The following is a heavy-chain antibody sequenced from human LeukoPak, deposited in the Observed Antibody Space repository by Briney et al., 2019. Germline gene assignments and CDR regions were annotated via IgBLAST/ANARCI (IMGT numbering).Heavy chain of an antibody. CDR1: GGSISSYY. V-gene: IGHV4-34*01. J-gene: IGHJ6*02. Sequence: ASETLSLTCTVSGGSISSYYWSWIRQPPGKGLEWIGEINHSGSTNYNPSLKSRVTISVDTSKNQFSLKLSSVTAADTAVYYCARDPSTGGMDVWGQGTTVTVSS. D-gene: IGHD1-1*01. CDR2: INHSGST. CDR3: ARDPSTGGMDV.